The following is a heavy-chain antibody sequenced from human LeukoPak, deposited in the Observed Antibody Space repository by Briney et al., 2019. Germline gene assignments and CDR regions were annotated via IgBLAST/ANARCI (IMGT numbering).Heavy chain of an antibody. Sequence: GGSLRLSCAASGFTFSRYSMNWVRQAPGKGLEWVSSISSGSSYRYYADSLKGRFTISRDNAKNSVYLRMNSLRDEDTAVYYCARDGVIVGADFDYWGQGTLVTVSS. V-gene: IGHV3-21*01. CDR2: ISSGSSYR. J-gene: IGHJ4*02. CDR1: GFTFSRYS. CDR3: ARDGVIVGADFDY. D-gene: IGHD1-26*01.